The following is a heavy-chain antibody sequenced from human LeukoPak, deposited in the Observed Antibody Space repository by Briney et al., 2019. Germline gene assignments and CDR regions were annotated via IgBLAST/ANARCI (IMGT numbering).Heavy chain of an antibody. CDR1: GGSFSSYY. CDR3: ARVGAYCGGDCYPDAFDI. Sequence: SETLSLTCAVYGGSFSSYYWSWIRQPAGKGLEWIGRIYTSGSTNYNPSLKSRVTMSVDTSKNQFSLKLSSVTAADTAVYYCARVGAYCGGDCYPDAFDIWGQGTMVTVSS. CDR2: IYTSGST. J-gene: IGHJ3*02. D-gene: IGHD2-21*02. V-gene: IGHV4-59*10.